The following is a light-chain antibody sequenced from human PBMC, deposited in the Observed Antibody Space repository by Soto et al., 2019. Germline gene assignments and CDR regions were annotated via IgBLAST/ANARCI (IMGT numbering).Light chain of an antibody. CDR3: QQYYSTLLT. CDR2: WAS. CDR1: QSVLYSSNNKNY. Sequence: DIVMTQSPDSLAVSLGERATINCKSSQSVLYSSNNKNYLAWYQQKPGQPPKLLIYWASTRESGVPDRFSGSGSGTDFTLTISSRQAEDVAVYYCQQYYSTLLTFGGVTKVEIK. J-gene: IGKJ4*01. V-gene: IGKV4-1*01.